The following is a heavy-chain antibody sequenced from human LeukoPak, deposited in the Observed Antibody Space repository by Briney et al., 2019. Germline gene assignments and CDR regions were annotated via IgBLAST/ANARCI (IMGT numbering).Heavy chain of an antibody. J-gene: IGHJ5*02. CDR3: AREVGGWYSNWFDP. D-gene: IGHD6-19*01. CDR2: ISAYNGNT. V-gene: IGHV1-18*01. CDR1: GYTFTSYG. Sequence: ASVKVSFKASGYTFTSYGISWVRQAPGQGLEWMGWISAYNGNTNYAQKLQGRVTMTTDTSTSTAYMELRSLRSDDTAVYYCAREVGGWYSNWFDPWGQGTLVTVSS.